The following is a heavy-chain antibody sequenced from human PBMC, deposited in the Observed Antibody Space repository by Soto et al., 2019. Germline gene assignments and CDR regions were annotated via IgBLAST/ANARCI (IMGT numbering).Heavy chain of an antibody. D-gene: IGHD3-22*01. V-gene: IGHV4-30-4*01. J-gene: IGHJ5*02. CDR1: GGSISSGDYY. CDR3: ANNHYYDSSGYYYNWFDP. CDR2: IYYSGST. Sequence: QVQLQESGPGLVKPSQTLSLTFTVSGGSISSGDYYWSWIRQPPGKGLEWIGYIYYSGSTYYNPSLKSRVTISVDTSKHQFSLKLSSVPAADTAVYYCANNHYYDSSGYYYNWFDPWGQGTLVTVSS.